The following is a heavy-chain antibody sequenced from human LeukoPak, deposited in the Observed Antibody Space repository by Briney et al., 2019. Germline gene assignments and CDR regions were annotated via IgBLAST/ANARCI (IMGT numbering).Heavy chain of an antibody. D-gene: IGHD5-24*01. CDR3: ARPGYTTGRYDAFDL. J-gene: IGHJ3*01. CDR1: GYTFTSHD. V-gene: IGHV1-8*01. CDR2: MNPNSGNT. Sequence: ASVKVSCKASGYTFTSHDINWVRQATGQGLEWMGWMNPNSGNTGYAQKFQGRVTMTRNTSISTAYMELTSLRSEDTAIYYCARPGYTTGRYDAFDLWGQGTMVTVSS.